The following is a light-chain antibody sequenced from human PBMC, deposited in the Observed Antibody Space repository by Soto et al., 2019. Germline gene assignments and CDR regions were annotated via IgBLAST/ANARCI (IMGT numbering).Light chain of an antibody. CDR3: MQGTHWPYT. V-gene: IGKV2-30*01. J-gene: IGKJ2*01. CDR1: QSLVFSDGSTF. Sequence: DVVMTQSPLSLPVTLGQPASISCKSSQSLVFSDGSTFLHWFQQRPGQSPRRLIYRVSNRDSGVPERFGGSGSGTDFTLRISRVEAEDVGIYYCMQGTHWPYTFGQGTKLEIK. CDR2: RVS.